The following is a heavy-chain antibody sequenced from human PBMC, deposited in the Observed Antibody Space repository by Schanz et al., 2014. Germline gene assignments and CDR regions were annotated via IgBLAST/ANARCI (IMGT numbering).Heavy chain of an antibody. V-gene: IGHV4-39*01. CDR1: GGSINSGGYR. Sequence: QLQLQESGPGLVKASETLSLTCSVSGGSINSGGYRWGWIRQPPGKGLEWIGTMYSSGSTYYNPSLKSRVTISANSSRTQFSLRVIAVPAADTALYYCARLRGGGVIITTWGQGTLVTVSS. D-gene: IGHD3-10*01. CDR3: ARLRGGGVIITT. CDR2: MYSSGST. J-gene: IGHJ5*02.